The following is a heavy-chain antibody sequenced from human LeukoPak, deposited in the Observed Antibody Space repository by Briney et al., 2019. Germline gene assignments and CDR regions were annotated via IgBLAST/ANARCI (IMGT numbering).Heavy chain of an antibody. V-gene: IGHV3-66*01. CDR1: GFTVSSNY. D-gene: IGHD2-8*01. CDR3: AKDAIVLMVYAGFDY. Sequence: GGSLRLSCAASGFTVSSNYMSWVRQAPGKGLEWVSVIYSGGSTYYTDSVKGRFTISRDNSKNTLYLQMNSLRAEDTAVYYCAKDAIVLMVYAGFDYWGQGTRVAVSP. J-gene: IGHJ4*02. CDR2: IYSGGST.